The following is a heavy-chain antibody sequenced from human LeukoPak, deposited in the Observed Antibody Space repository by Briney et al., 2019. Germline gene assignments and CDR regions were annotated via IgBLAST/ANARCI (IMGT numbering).Heavy chain of an antibody. CDR1: GGTFSSYA. J-gene: IGHJ6*03. CDR3: ARAKGGSSSWYYYYYYMDV. V-gene: IGHV1-69*05. D-gene: IGHD6-13*01. Sequence: GASVKVSCKASGGTFSSYAISWVRQAPGQGLEWMGWIIPIFGTANYAQKFQGRVTITTDESTSTAYMELSSLRSEDTAVYYCARAKGGSSSWYYYYYYMDVWGKGTTVTVSS. CDR2: IIPIFGTA.